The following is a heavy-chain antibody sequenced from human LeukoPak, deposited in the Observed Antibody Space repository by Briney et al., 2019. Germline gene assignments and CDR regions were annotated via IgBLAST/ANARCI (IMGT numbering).Heavy chain of an antibody. V-gene: IGHV1-2*02. CDR2: INPNSGGT. Sequence: ASVKVSCKASGYTFTGYYMHWVRQAPGQGLEWMGWINPNSGGTNYAQKFRGRVTMARDTSINTVYMEMSSLRSDDTAVYYCARDLWGWGSDYLDYWGQGTLVTVSS. CDR1: GYTFTGYY. J-gene: IGHJ4*02. D-gene: IGHD4/OR15-4a*01. CDR3: ARDLWGWGSDYLDY.